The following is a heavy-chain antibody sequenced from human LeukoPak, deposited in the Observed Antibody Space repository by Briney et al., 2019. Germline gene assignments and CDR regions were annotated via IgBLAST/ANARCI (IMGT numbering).Heavy chain of an antibody. CDR3: ARTTSLTASGYDY. J-gene: IGHJ4*02. D-gene: IGHD4-17*01. CDR1: GYTFTNYH. V-gene: IGHV1-8*03. CDR2: INPNTGDR. Sequence: ASLKVSCKASGYTFTNYHINWVRQAPRQGREWMGWINPNTGDRGYAQKFQGRVSITSDTSISTAYMELGSLRSEDTAVYFCARTTSLTASGYDYWGQGTLVTVSS.